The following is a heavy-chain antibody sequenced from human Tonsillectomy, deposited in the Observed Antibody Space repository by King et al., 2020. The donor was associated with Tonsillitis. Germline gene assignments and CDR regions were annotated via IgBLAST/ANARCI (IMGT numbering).Heavy chain of an antibody. Sequence: QLQESGPGLVKPSETLSLTCTVSAGSFSSYFWTWIRQPAGKEMEWIGRISASGTTYYNPSLQSRITMSIESSKKQFSLRLRSVTAADTATYYCTRQDYGDSVFLASWGRGILVTVSS. D-gene: IGHD4-17*01. J-gene: IGHJ5*01. CDR3: TRQDYGDSVFLAS. CDR1: AGSFSSYF. V-gene: IGHV4-4*07. CDR2: ISASGTT.